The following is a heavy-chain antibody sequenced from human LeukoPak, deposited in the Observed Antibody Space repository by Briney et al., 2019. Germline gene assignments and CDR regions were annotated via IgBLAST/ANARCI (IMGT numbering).Heavy chain of an antibody. CDR2: IKSNTDGGTT. V-gene: IGHV3-15*01. CDR1: GFTFSNAW. Sequence: CSLTLSCAASGFTFSNAWMSWVRQAPATGMEWGGHIKSNTDGGTTDYAAPVKGRLTISRDDSKNTLYLQMNTLKTEATAMYYCTTVTDYWGQGTVVTVSS. CDR3: TTVTDY. J-gene: IGHJ4*02.